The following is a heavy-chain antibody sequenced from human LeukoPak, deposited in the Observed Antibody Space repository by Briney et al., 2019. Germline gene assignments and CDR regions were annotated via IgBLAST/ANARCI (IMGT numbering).Heavy chain of an antibody. CDR2: IYYSGST. CDR3: AREGLPPYYYYYMDV. V-gene: IGHV4-61*01. J-gene: IGHJ6*03. Sequence: SETLSLTCTVSGGSISSSSYYWSWIRQPPGKGLEWIGYIYYSGSTNYNPSLKSRVTISVDTSKNQFSLKLSSVTAADTAVYYCAREGLPPYYYYYMDVWGKGTTVTVSS. CDR1: GGSISSSSYY.